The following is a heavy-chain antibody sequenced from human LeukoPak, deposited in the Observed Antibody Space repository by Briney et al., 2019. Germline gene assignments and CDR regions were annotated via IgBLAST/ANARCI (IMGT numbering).Heavy chain of an antibody. J-gene: IGHJ6*03. CDR3: AKDGGYDFWSGYYMDV. Sequence: GGSLRLSCAASGFTFSGYAMTWVRQAPGKGLEWVSIISGSGGRTYYADSVKGRFTISRDNSKNTLYLQMNSLRAEDTAVYYCAKDGGYDFWSGYYMDVWGKGTTVTVSS. CDR1: GFTFSGYA. D-gene: IGHD3-3*01. CDR2: ISGSGGRT. V-gene: IGHV3-23*01.